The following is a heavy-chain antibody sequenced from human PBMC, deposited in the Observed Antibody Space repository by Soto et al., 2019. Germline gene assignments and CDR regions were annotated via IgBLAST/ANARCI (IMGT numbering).Heavy chain of an antibody. V-gene: IGHV1-18*01. J-gene: IGHJ5*02. D-gene: IGHD5-18*01. Sequence: QVQLVQSGAEVKKPAASVKFSFKASGYPFTSYGISWVRQAPGQGREWWGWISAYNGTTKYAQKLQGRVTMTTDTSTSTAYKEQRSLISDDEAVDYCASMYSTISNWFDPWGQGTLVTVSS. CDR2: ISAYNGTT. CDR1: GYPFTSYG. CDR3: ASMYSTISNWFDP.